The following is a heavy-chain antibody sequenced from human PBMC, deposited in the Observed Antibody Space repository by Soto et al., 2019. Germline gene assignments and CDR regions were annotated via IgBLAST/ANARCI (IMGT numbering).Heavy chain of an antibody. J-gene: IGHJ4*02. V-gene: IGHV3-21*01. CDR2: ISSSSSYI. D-gene: IGHD3-3*01. CDR3: ARDSYDFWTAYSY. CDR1: GFTFSSYS. Sequence: EVQLVESGGGLVKPGASLRLSCAASGFTFSSYSMSWVRQAPGRGLEWVSSISSSSSYIYYADSVKGRFTISRDNAKNSLSLQMNSLRAEDTAGYYCARDSYDFWTAYSYWGQGTQVTVSS.